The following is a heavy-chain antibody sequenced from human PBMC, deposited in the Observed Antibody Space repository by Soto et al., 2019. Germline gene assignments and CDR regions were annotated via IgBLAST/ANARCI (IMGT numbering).Heavy chain of an antibody. V-gene: IGHV4-31*03. CDR3: ACEVAEDYDYAYCYSSSIDF. CDR1: GGTISSSGFY. J-gene: IGHJ4*02. Sequence: PSETLSLTCTASGGTISSSGFYWSWIRQHPGKGLDWIGYIYDSGSTYYNPSLRSRVSISIDTSKNQFPLKIRSVTAAATARYYCACEVAEDYDYAYCYSSSIDFWGQGTLVTVSS. CDR2: IYDSGST. D-gene: IGHD3-16*01.